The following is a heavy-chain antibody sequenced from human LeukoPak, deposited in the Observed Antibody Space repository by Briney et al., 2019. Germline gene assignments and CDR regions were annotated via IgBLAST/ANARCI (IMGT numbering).Heavy chain of an antibody. CDR2: ISGSGGST. CDR1: GFTFSSYA. J-gene: IGHJ5*02. V-gene: IGHV3-23*01. D-gene: IGHD6-19*01. Sequence: GGSLRLSCAASGFTFSSYAMSWVRQAPGKGLEWVSAISGSGGSTYYADSVKGRFTISRDNTKNTLYLQMNSLRTEDTAVYYCAKDYSNGWYWRRPSINWFDPWGQGTLVTVSS. CDR3: AKDYSNGWYWRRPSINWFDP.